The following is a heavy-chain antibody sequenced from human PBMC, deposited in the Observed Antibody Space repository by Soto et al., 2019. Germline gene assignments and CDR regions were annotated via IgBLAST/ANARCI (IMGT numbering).Heavy chain of an antibody. CDR2: IWYDGSNK. CDR3: ARVGGLGGATRAFDI. Sequence: GGSLRLSCAASGFTFSSYGMHWVRQAPGKGLEWAAVIWYDGSNKYYADSVKGRFTISRDNSKNTLYLQMNSLRAEDTAVYYCARVGGLGGATRAFDIWGQGTMVTVSS. D-gene: IGHD1-26*01. J-gene: IGHJ3*02. V-gene: IGHV3-33*01. CDR1: GFTFSSYG.